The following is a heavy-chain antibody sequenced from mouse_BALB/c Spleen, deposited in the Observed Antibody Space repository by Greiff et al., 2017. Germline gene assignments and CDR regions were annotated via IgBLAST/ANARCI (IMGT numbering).Heavy chain of an antibody. CDR1: GYSITSDYA. V-gene: IGHV3-2*02. D-gene: IGHD2-1*01. CDR3: ASYGNYYYAMDY. Sequence: EVKLMESGPGLVKPSQSLSLTCTVTGYSITSDYAWNWIRQFPGNKLEWMGYISYSGSTSYNPSLKSRISITRDTSKNQFFLQLNSVTTEDTATYYCASYGNYYYAMDYWGQGTSVTVSS. J-gene: IGHJ4*01. CDR2: ISYSGST.